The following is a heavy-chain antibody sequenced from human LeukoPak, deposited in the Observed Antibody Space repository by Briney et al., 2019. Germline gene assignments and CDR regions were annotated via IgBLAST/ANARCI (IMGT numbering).Heavy chain of an antibody. CDR2: INHSGST. J-gene: IGHJ3*02. V-gene: IGHV4-34*01. CDR1: GGSFSGYY. CDR3: AGTIAATHGGAFDI. Sequence: SETLSLTCAVYGGSFSGYYWSWIRQPPGKGLEWIGEINHSGSTNYNPSLKSRVTISVGTSKNQFSLKLSSVTAADTAVYYCAGTIAATHGGAFDIWGQGTMVTVSS. D-gene: IGHD6-25*01.